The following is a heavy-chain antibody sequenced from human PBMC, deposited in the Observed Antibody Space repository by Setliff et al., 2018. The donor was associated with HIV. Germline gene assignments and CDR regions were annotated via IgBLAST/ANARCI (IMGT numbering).Heavy chain of an antibody. J-gene: IGHJ6*02. D-gene: IGHD5-12*01. Sequence: SETLSLTCSVSGGSINRGTYYWTWIRQSAGKGLEWIGHIYITGSTDYNPSLKSRVTISLDTSKNQFSLKLSSVTAADTAVYYCARGDGYRANDAYYDTGMDVWGQGITVTVSS. CDR1: GGSINRGTYY. CDR2: IYITGST. CDR3: ARGDGYRANDAYYDTGMDV. V-gene: IGHV4-61*10.